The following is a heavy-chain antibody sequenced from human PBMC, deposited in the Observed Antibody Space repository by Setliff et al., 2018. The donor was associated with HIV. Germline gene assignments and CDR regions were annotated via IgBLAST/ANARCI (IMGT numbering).Heavy chain of an antibody. D-gene: IGHD1-26*01. J-gene: IGHJ3*02. V-gene: IGHV4-59*11. CDR2: THYSGRT. CDR1: GGSITSHY. CDR3: ARWGETETPTSVKAFDI. Sequence: SETLSLTCTVSGGSITSHYWNWIRQPPGQGLEWIGFTHYSGRTSHNHSLTSRVTCSVDTSKNQFSLTLSSVTDVDTDVYYCARWGETETPTSVKAFDIWGQGTLVTVSS.